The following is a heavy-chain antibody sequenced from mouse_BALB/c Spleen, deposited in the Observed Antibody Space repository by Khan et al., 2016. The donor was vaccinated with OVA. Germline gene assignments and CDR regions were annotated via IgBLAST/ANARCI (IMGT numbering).Heavy chain of an antibody. V-gene: IGHV5-17*02. CDR2: ISSGSSTL. J-gene: IGHJ3*01. CDR1: GFTFSSYG. D-gene: IGHD2-2*01. Sequence: EVELVESGGGLVQPGGSRKLSCTASGFTFSSYGMYWVRQAPERGLEWVAYISSGSSTLHYADTVKGRFTISRDNPKNTLFLQMTSLRSEDTAIYYCARASSTMFTTGFSYWGQGTLVTVSA. CDR3: ARASSTMFTTGFSY.